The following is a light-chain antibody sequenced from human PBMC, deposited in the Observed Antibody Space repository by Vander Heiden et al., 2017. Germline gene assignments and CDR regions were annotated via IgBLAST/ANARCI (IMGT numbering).Light chain of an antibody. Sequence: SVLTPPPSASGTPGQRVSISGSGIMSNIATNYVYWYQQLPGTAPKLLIYMSSKRPSGVPDRFSGSKSGTSASLAISGLRSEDEADYYCASWDESLRGVVFGGGTKLTVL. CDR2: MSS. V-gene: IGLV1-47*01. CDR3: ASWDESLRGVV. J-gene: IGLJ2*01. CDR1: MSNIATNY.